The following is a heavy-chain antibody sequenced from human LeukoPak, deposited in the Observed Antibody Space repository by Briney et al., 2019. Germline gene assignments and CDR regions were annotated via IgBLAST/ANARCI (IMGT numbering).Heavy chain of an antibody. CDR3: ARHDILTGYYRGAGSSLDY. D-gene: IGHD3-9*01. J-gene: IGHJ4*02. V-gene: IGHV3-7*01. CDR2: IKQDGSEK. CDR1: GFTFSSYA. Sequence: GGSLRLSCAASGFTFSSYAMSWVRQAPGKGLERVANIKQDGSEKYYVDSVKGRFTISRDNAKNSLYLQMNSLRAEDTAVYYCARHDILTGYYRGAGSSLDYWGQGTLVTVSS.